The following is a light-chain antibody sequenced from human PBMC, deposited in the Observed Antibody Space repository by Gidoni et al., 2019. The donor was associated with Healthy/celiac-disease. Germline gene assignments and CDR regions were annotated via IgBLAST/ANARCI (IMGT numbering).Light chain of an antibody. CDR2: GNS. V-gene: IGLV1-40*01. Sequence: SVLTQPPPVSGAPGQRVPISCTGSSSNIGAGYDVHWYQQLPGTAPKLLIYGNSNRPSGVPDRFSGSKSGTSASLAIPGLQAEDEADYYCQSYDSSLSGSGVFGGGTKLTVL. J-gene: IGLJ2*01. CDR3: QSYDSSLSGSGV. CDR1: SSNIGAGYD.